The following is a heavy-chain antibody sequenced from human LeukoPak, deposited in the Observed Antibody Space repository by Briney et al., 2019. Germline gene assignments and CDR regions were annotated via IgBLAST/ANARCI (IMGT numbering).Heavy chain of an antibody. Sequence: PSETLSLTCTVSGGSISSYYWSWIRQPPGMGLEWIGYIYDSGITNYNPSLKSRVTISTDTSENQLSLKLGSVTAADTAVYYCARGLDSGWYGEWTLWGQGSLVTVSS. J-gene: IGHJ4*02. V-gene: IGHV4-59*12. CDR1: GGSISSYY. D-gene: IGHD6-19*01. CDR2: IYDSGIT. CDR3: ARGLDSGWYGEWTL.